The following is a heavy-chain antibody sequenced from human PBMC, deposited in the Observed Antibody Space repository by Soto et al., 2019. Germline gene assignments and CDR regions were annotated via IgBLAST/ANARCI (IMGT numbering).Heavy chain of an antibody. CDR3: ARSIAAAGIGWFDP. CDR1: GFTFSSYS. J-gene: IGHJ5*02. V-gene: IGHV3-48*01. Sequence: GGSLRLSCAASGFTFSSYSMNWVRQAPGKGLEWVSYISSSSSTIYYADSVKGRFTISRDNAKNSLYLQMNSLRAEDTAVYYCARSIAAAGIGWFDPWGQGTLVTVYS. CDR2: ISSSSSTI. D-gene: IGHD6-13*01.